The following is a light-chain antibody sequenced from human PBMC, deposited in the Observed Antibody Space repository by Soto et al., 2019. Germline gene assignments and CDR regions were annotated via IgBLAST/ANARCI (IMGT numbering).Light chain of an antibody. CDR1: QSVSSSY. V-gene: IGKV3-20*01. J-gene: IGKJ1*01. CDR2: GAS. CDR3: QQYGSSPWT. Sequence: ETVSKQSPGTLSLSPGEKATLTCRASQSVSSSYLAWYQQKPGQAPRLLIYGASSRATGIPDRFSGSGSGTDFTLTISRLEPEDFAVYYCQQYGSSPWTFGQGTKVDIK.